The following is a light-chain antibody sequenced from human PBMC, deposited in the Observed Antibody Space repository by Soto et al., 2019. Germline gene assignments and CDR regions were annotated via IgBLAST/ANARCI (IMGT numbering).Light chain of an antibody. CDR1: QSVGSS. J-gene: IGKJ1*01. Sequence: IVMTQSPVTLSVSPGERATLSCRASQSVGSSLAWYQQKPGQAPRLLIYGISTRAAGIPARFSGSGSGTEFTLTISSLQSEDFAVYYCQQYNNWPWTFGQGTKVDIK. V-gene: IGKV3-15*01. CDR3: QQYNNWPWT. CDR2: GIS.